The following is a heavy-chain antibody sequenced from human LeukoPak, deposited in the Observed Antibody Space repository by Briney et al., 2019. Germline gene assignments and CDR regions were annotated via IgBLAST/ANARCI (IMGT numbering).Heavy chain of an antibody. CDR2: FDPEDSET. CDR3: ATAREKGGAFDI. D-gene: IGHD1-26*01. V-gene: IGHV1-24*01. CDR1: GYTLTELS. J-gene: IGHJ3*02. Sequence: GASVKVSCKVSGYTLTELSMHWVRQAPGKGLEWMGGFDPEDSETIYAQKFQGRVTMAEDTSTDTAYMELSSLRSEDTAVYYCATAREKGGAFDIWGQGTTVTVSS.